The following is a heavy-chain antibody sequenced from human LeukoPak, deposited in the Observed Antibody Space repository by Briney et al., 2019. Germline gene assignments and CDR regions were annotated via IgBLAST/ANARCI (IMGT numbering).Heavy chain of an antibody. CDR2: IYPGDSDT. D-gene: IGHD2-15*01. CDR3: ARRPYCSGGSCNHFDY. V-gene: IGHV5-51*01. J-gene: IGHJ4*02. CDR1: GYIFTTYW. Sequence: GESLKISCKGSGYIFTTYWIGWVRQMPGEGLEWMGIIYPGDSDTRYSPSFQGQVTISVDESISTAYLQWSSLAASDTAMYYCARRPYCSGGSCNHFDYWGQGTVVTVSS.